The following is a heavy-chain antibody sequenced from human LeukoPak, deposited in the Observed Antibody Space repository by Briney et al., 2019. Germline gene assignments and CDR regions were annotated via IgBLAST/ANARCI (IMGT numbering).Heavy chain of an antibody. CDR1: GFTFSSYG. CDR3: ARMSGQTYGEYYLNV. D-gene: IGHD1-26*01. V-gene: IGHV3-30*03. CDR2: ISYDGSNK. Sequence: GGSLRLSCAASGFTFSSYGMHWVRQAPGKGLEWVAVISYDGSNKYYADSVKGRFTISRDNSKNTLYLQMNSLRAEDTAVYYCARMSGQTYGEYYLNVWGQGTLVTVSS. J-gene: IGHJ4*02.